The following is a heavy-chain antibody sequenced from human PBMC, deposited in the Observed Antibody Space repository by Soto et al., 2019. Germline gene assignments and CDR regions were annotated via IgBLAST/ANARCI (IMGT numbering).Heavy chain of an antibody. D-gene: IGHD1-26*01. CDR1: GFTFSSYA. Sequence: QVQLVESGGGVVQPGRSLRLSCAASGFTFSSYAMHWVRQAPGKGLEWVAVISHDGSNKYYADSVKGRFTISRDNSKNTLYLQMNSLRAEDTAVYYCARSEGRGATIYYVMDVWGQGTTVTVSS. CDR3: ARSEGRGATIYYVMDV. CDR2: ISHDGSNK. J-gene: IGHJ6*02. V-gene: IGHV3-30-3*01.